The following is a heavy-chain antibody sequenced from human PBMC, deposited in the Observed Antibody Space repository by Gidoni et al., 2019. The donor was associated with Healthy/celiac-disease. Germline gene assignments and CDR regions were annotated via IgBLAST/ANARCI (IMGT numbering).Heavy chain of an antibody. V-gene: IGHV3-21*01. D-gene: IGHD6-19*01. CDR1: GFTFSSYS. Sequence: EGQLVECGGGRVKRGGSLRLSGAAAGFTFSSYSMNWVRQAPGKGLEWVSSISSSSSYIYYADSVKGRFTISRDNAKNSLYLQMNSLRAEDTAVYYCARDLSSGWHDAFDIWGQGTLVTVSS. CDR3: ARDLSSGWHDAFDI. J-gene: IGHJ3*02. CDR2: ISSSSSYI.